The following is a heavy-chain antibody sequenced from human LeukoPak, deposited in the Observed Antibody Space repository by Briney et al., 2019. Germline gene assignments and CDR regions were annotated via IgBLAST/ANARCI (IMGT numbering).Heavy chain of an antibody. CDR2: IRYDGSNK. J-gene: IGHJ6*03. Sequence: GGSLRLSCAASGFTFSSYGMHWVRQAPGKGLEWVAFIRYDGSNKYYADSVKGRFTISRDNSKNTLYLQMNSLRAEDTAVYYCARTDYDSSGRDRYYMDVWGKGTTVTISS. D-gene: IGHD3-22*01. CDR3: ARTDYDSSGRDRYYMDV. V-gene: IGHV3-30*02. CDR1: GFTFSSYG.